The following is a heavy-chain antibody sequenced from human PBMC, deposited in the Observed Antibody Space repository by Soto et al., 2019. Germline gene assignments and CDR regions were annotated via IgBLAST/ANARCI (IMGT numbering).Heavy chain of an antibody. D-gene: IGHD2-15*01. CDR1: GFTFSSYS. V-gene: IGHV3-21*01. J-gene: IGHJ4*02. Sequence: GGSLRLSCAASGFTFSSYSMNWVRQAPGKGLEWVSSISSSSSYIYYADSVKGRFTISRDNAKNSLYLQMNSLRAEDTAVYYCARVLGEDCSGGSCYRLDYWGQGTLVTVSS. CDR2: ISSSSSYI. CDR3: ARVLGEDCSGGSCYRLDY.